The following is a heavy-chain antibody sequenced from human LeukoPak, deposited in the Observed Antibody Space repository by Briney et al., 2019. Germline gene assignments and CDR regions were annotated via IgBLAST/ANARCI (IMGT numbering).Heavy chain of an antibody. V-gene: IGHV4-34*01. CDR3: ARGYSSGWYNCFDP. CDR1: GGSFSGYY. D-gene: IGHD6-19*01. Sequence: KPSETLSLTCAVYGGSFSGYYWSWIRQPPGKGLEWIGEINHSGSTNYNPSLKSRVTISVDTSKNQFSLKLSSVTAADTAVYYCARGYSSGWYNCFDPWGQGTLVTVSS. CDR2: INHSGST. J-gene: IGHJ5*02.